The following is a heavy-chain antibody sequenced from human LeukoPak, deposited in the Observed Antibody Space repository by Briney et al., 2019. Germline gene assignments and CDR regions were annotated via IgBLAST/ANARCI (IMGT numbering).Heavy chain of an antibody. Sequence: GGSLRLSCAVSGFTFNTYNMNWVRQAPGKGLEWVSTISSSSSYMYYADSVRGRFTISRDNAKSSLFLQMNNLRAEDTAVYYCARASGGDRGYDLYHFDYWGQGSLVTVSS. D-gene: IGHD5-12*01. CDR3: ARASGGDRGYDLYHFDY. V-gene: IGHV3-21*01. CDR2: ISSSSSYM. J-gene: IGHJ4*02. CDR1: GFTFNTYN.